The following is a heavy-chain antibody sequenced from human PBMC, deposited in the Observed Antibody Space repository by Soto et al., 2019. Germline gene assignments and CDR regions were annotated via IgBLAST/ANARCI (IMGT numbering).Heavy chain of an antibody. V-gene: IGHV3-74*01. D-gene: IGHD4-17*01. CDR3: AKEGEFGDSSGENRFDS. CDR2: INSDGSHT. J-gene: IGHJ5*01. CDR1: GFTFFAYW. Sequence: EVQLVESGGGLVQPGGSLRLSCAASGFTFFAYWIHWVRQVPGKGLVWVSRINSDGSHTSYADSVRGRFTISRDNSKNTVYLRMNSPTAEDAAVDYCAKEGEFGDSSGENRFDSWGQGSLVTVSS.